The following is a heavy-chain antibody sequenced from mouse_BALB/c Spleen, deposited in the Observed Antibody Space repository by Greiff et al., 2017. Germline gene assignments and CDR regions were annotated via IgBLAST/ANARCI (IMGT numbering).Heavy chain of an antibody. CDR3: ARDPPYGNYGTWFAY. CDR1: GFTFTDYY. Sequence: EVKLMESGGGLVQPGGSLRLSCATSGFTFTDYYMSWVRQPPGKALEWLGFIRNKANGYTTEYSASVKGRFTISRDNSQSILYLQMNTLRAEDSATYYCARDPPYGNYGTWFAYWGQGTLVTVSA. D-gene: IGHD2-1*01. J-gene: IGHJ3*01. V-gene: IGHV7-3*02. CDR2: IRNKANGYTT.